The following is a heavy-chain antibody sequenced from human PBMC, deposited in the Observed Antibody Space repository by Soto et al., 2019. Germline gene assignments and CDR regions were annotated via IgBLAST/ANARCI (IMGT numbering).Heavy chain of an antibody. J-gene: IGHJ6*02. D-gene: IGHD4-17*01. CDR1: GYTFTGYY. Sequence: ASVKVSCKASGYTFTGYYMHWVRQAPGQGLEWMGWINPNSGGTNYAQKFQGRVTMTRDTSISTAYMELSRLRSDDTAVYYCARGHYGDYAPNYYYYHGMDVWGQGTTVTVSS. CDR2: INPNSGGT. V-gene: IGHV1-2*02. CDR3: ARGHYGDYAPNYYYYHGMDV.